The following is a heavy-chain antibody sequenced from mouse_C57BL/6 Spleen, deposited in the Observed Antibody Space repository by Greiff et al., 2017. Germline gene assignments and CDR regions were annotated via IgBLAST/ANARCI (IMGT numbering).Heavy chain of an antibody. CDR1: GYTFTGYW. CDR3: ARSSDGYLYYFDY. V-gene: IGHV1-9*01. D-gene: IGHD2-3*01. J-gene: IGHJ2*01. Sequence: VQGVESGAELMKPGDSVKLSCKATGYTFTGYWIEWVKQRPGHGLEWIGEILPGSGSTNYKEKVKGKAKFTADTSSNRAYMQLSRLTSEDSAIYYCARSSDGYLYYFDYWGQGTTLTVSS. CDR2: ILPGSGST.